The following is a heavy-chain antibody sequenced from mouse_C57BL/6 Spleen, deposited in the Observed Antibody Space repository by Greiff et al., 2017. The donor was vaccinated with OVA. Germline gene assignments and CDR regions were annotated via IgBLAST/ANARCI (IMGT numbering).Heavy chain of an antibody. V-gene: IGHV1-19*01. CDR1: GYTFTDYY. J-gene: IGHJ2*01. D-gene: IGHD2-2*01. CDR3: AVMVTENFDY. Sequence: EVQLQQSGPVLVKPGASVKMSCKASGYTFTDYYMNWVKQSHGKSLEWIGVINPYNGGTSYNQKFKGKATLTVDKSSSTAYMELNSLTSEDSAVYYCAVMVTENFDYWGQGTTLTVSS. CDR2: INPYNGGT.